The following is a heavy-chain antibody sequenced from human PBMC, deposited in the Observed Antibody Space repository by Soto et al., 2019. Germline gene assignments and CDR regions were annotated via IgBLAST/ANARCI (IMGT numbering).Heavy chain of an antibody. J-gene: IGHJ1*01. D-gene: IGHD3-10*01. Sequence: SETLSLTCTVSGGSISSSSYYWGWIRQPPGKGLEWIGSIYYSGSTYYNPSLKIPVTISVDTSKSQFSLKLSSVTAADTAVYYCARQSYGPEAPREYFQPWGQGTLVTVSS. CDR1: GGSISSSSYY. CDR2: IYYSGST. CDR3: ARQSYGPEAPREYFQP. V-gene: IGHV4-39*01.